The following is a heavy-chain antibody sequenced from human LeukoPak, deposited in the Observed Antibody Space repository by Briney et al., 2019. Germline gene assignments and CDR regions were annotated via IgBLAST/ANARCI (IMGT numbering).Heavy chain of an antibody. J-gene: IGHJ4*02. Sequence: PSETLSLTCTVSGGSISSYYWSWIRQPPGKGLEWIGYIYYSGSTNYNPSLKSRVTISVDTSKNQFSLKLSSVTAADTAVYYCARYLRGSLTSWNYVPDQPFDYWGQGTLVTVSS. CDR1: GGSISSYY. V-gene: IGHV4-59*01. CDR2: IYYSGST. CDR3: ARYLRGSLTSWNYVPDQPFDY. D-gene: IGHD1-7*01.